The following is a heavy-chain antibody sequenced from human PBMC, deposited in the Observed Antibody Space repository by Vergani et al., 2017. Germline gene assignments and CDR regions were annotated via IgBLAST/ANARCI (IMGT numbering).Heavy chain of an antibody. CDR2: IYYSGST. CDR3: ASSPYDSSGYYDMNWYFDL. Sequence: QVQLQESGPGLVKPSQTLSLTCTVSGGSISSGGYYWSWIRQHPGKGLEWIGYIYYSGSTYYNPSLKSRVTISVDTSKNQFSLKLSSVTAADTAVYYCASSPYDSSGYYDMNWYFDLWGRGTLVTVSS. D-gene: IGHD3-22*01. J-gene: IGHJ2*01. CDR1: GGSISSGGYY. V-gene: IGHV4-31*03.